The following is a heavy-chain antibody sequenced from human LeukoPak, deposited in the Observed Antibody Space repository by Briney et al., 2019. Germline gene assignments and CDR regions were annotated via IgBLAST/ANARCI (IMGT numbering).Heavy chain of an antibody. CDR1: GFTFNNYG. CDR3: AKDQDVAAAGTWGSIDY. J-gene: IGHJ4*02. Sequence: GGSLRLSCTASGFTFNNYGMHWVRQAPGKGLEWVAVISYDGSNKYYVDSVKGRFTISRDNSKNTLYLQMNSLRAEDTAVYYCAKDQDVAAAGTWGSIDYWGQGTLVTVSS. D-gene: IGHD6-13*01. CDR2: ISYDGSNK. V-gene: IGHV3-30*18.